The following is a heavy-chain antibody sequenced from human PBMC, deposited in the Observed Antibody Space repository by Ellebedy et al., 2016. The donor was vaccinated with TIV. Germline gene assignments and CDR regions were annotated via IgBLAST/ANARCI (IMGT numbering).Heavy chain of an antibody. J-gene: IGHJ4*02. Sequence: SETLSLTCSVSGGSISSGGYYWGWVRQPPGRGLDWIASIYYTEIYSSGTTYYNPSLKSRVSISVDTSKNQFSLRLSSVTAADTAVYYCARVGLFRGAAAATPLFDYWGQGTLVTVSS. CDR3: ARVGLFRGAAAATPLFDY. CDR2: IYYTEIYSSGTT. CDR1: GGSISSGGYY. D-gene: IGHD6-13*01. V-gene: IGHV4-39*07.